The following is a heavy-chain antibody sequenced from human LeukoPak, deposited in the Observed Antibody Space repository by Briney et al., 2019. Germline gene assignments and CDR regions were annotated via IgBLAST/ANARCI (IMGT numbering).Heavy chain of an antibody. CDR1: GGTFSSYA. CDR3: ARDKVRPIAVAGRGYYYYGMDV. D-gene: IGHD6-19*01. CDR2: IIPIFGTA. Sequence: SVKVSCKASGGTFSSYAISWVRQAPGQGLEWMGGIIPIFGTANYAQKFQGRVTITADESTSTAYMELSSLRSEDTAVYYCARDKVRPIAVAGRGYYYYGMDVWGKGTTVTVSS. V-gene: IGHV1-69*13. J-gene: IGHJ6*04.